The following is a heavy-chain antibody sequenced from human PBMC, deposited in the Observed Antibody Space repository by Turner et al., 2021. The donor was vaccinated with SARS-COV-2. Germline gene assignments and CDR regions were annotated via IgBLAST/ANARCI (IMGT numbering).Heavy chain of an antibody. V-gene: IGHV1-69*08. CDR2: IIPILGIT. CDR1: GASFSTYT. D-gene: IGHD6-13*01. J-gene: IGHJ6*02. CDR3: ARDEEGIAAAYYYAMDV. Sequence: QVQLVQSGAEVKKPGSSVKVSCTASGASFSTYTISWVRQAPGQGLEWMGRIIPILGITTYAQKFQGRVTITADKSTSTAYMELSSLRSEDTAVYYCARDEEGIAAAYYYAMDVWGQGTTVTVSS.